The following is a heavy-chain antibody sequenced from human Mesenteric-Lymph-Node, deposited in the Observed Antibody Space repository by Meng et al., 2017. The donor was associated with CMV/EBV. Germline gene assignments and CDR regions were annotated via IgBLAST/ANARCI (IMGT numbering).Heavy chain of an antibody. CDR2: INHSGNT. CDR1: SFSAYY. Sequence: SFSAYYCTWLRQSQGKGLEWIGEINHSGNTHYSPAIKSRVNISIDTSKNQFSLRLRSVTAADTAVYYCARKYCGDDCFSVAEYFQQWGQGTLVTVSS. CDR3: ARKYCGDDCFSVAEYFQQ. J-gene: IGHJ1*01. D-gene: IGHD2-21*01. V-gene: IGHV4-34*01.